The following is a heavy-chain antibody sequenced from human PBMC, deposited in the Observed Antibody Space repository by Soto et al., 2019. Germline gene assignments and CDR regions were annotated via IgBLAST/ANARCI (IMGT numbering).Heavy chain of an antibody. V-gene: IGHV1-69*01. D-gene: IGHD6-13*01. Sequence: QVQLVQSGSEVKMPGSSVKVSCKTSGGTFSRHAINWVSQAPGQGLEWMGGIIPMFGTTNYAQKFKGRVTISADESTSTAYMELSSLRSEYAAVYYCARAAIHGISWDFWCEPWGQGTMVTVSS. J-gene: IGHJ5*02. CDR2: IIPMFGTT. CDR1: GGTFSRHA. CDR3: ARAAIHGISWDFWCEP.